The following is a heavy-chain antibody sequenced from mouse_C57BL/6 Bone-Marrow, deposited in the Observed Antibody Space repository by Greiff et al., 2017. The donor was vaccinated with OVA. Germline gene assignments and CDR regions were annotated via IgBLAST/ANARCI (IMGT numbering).Heavy chain of an antibody. J-gene: IGHJ1*03. D-gene: IGHD2-1*01. V-gene: IGHV5-6*01. CDR2: ISSGGSYT. CDR3: ARHYGNYGTRYFDV. Sequence: EVQRVESGGDLVKPGGSLKLSCAASGFTFSSYGMSWVRQTPDKRLEWVATISSGGSYTYYPDSVKGRFTISRDNAKNTLYLQMSSLKSEDTAMYYCARHYGNYGTRYFDVWGTGTTVTVSS. CDR1: GFTFSSYG.